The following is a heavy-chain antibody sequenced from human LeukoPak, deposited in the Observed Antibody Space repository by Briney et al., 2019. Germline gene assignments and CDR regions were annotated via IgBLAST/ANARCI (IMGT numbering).Heavy chain of an antibody. J-gene: IGHJ3*02. CDR1: GFTFSSYA. CDR3: ARVAFSMTLAFDI. CDR2: ISSNGGST. V-gene: IGHV3-64*01. D-gene: IGHD2/OR15-2a*01. Sequence: PGGSLRLSCAASGFTFSSYAMHWVRQAPGKGLEYVSAISSNGGSTYYANSVKGRFTISRDNSKNTLYLQMGSLRAEDMAVYYCARVAFSMTLAFDIWGQGTMVTVSS.